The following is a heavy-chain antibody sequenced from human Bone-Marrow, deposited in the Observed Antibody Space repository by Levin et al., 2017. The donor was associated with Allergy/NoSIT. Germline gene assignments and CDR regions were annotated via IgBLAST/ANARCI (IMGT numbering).Heavy chain of an antibody. J-gene: IGHJ6*03. CDR1: GYTFTSYG. D-gene: IGHD2-15*01. Sequence: ASVKVSCKSSGYTFTSYGISWVRQAPGQGLEWVGWISADNGDTNFAQKLQGRITMTTDTSTSTAYMELRSLRFDDTAVYYCAGVPGGYCSGGTCYSFHMDVWGKGTTVTVSS. CDR2: ISADNGDT. CDR3: AGVPGGYCSGGTCYSFHMDV. V-gene: IGHV1-18*01.